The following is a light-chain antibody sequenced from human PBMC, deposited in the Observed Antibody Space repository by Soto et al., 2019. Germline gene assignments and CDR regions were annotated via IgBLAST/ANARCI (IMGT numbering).Light chain of an antibody. CDR1: QCLLHSNGYNY. Sequence: DIVMTQSPLSLPVTPGEPASIYCWSSQCLLHSNGYNYLDWYLQKPGQSPQLLIYLGSNRASGVPYRFSGSGSGTDFTLKISRLEAEDVGVYYCMQALQTPPTFGQGTKVDIK. CDR3: MQALQTPPT. V-gene: IGKV2-28*01. CDR2: LGS. J-gene: IGKJ1*01.